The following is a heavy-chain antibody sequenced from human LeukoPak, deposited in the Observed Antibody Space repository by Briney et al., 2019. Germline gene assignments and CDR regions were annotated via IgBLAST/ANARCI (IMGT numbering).Heavy chain of an antibody. CDR2: IIPIFGTA. D-gene: IGHD5-18*01. Sequence: ASVKVSCKASGGTFSSYAISWVRQASGQGLEWMGGIIPIFGTANYAQKFQGRVTITTDESTSTAYMELSSLRSEDTAVYYCARGAMAQLWTNLDYWGQGTLVTVSS. J-gene: IGHJ4*02. V-gene: IGHV1-69*05. CDR3: ARGAMAQLWTNLDY. CDR1: GGTFSSYA.